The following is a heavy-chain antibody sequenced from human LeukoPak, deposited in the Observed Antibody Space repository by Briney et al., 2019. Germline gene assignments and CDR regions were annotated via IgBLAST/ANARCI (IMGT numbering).Heavy chain of an antibody. CDR2: ISISGGST. D-gene: IGHD3-10*01. J-gene: IGHJ5*02. CDR1: GFTFSTYG. Sequence: GGSLRLSCAASGFTFSTYGMTWVRQAPGKGLEWVSGISISGGSTYYADSVKGRFTISRDNSKNTLYLQMNSLKTEDTAVYSCTTGYPYTSGSSYVSWGQGTLVTVSS. CDR3: TTGYPYTSGSSYVS. V-gene: IGHV3-23*01.